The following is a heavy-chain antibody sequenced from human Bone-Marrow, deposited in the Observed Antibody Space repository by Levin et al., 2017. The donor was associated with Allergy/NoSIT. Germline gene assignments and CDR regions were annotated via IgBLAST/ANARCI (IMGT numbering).Heavy chain of an antibody. CDR3: ARGGSYSPHRGPFDY. V-gene: IGHV3-30*04. D-gene: IGHD1-26*01. CDR2: ISYDGSNK. Sequence: GGSLRLSCAASGFTFSSYAMHWVRQAPGKGLEWVAVISYDGSNKYYADSVKGRFTISRDNSKNTLYLQMNSLRAEDTAVYYCARGGSYSPHRGPFDYWGQGTLVTVSS. CDR1: GFTFSSYA. J-gene: IGHJ4*02.